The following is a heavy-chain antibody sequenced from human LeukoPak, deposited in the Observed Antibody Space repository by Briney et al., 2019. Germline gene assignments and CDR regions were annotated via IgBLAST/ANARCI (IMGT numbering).Heavy chain of an antibody. CDR1: GGSVSSGSYY. Sequence: SETLSVTCTVSGGSVSSGSYYWSWIRQPPGKGLEWIGYIYYSGSTNYNPSLKSRVTISVDTSKNQFSLKLSSVTAADTAVYYCARGGFVDTAMGLDYWGQGTLVTVSS. CDR3: ARGGFVDTAMGLDY. J-gene: IGHJ4*02. V-gene: IGHV4-61*01. CDR2: IYYSGST. D-gene: IGHD5-18*01.